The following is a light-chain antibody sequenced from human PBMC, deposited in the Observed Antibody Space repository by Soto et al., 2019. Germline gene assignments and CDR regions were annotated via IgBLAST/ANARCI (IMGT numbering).Light chain of an antibody. CDR3: QQSYSTPST. V-gene: IGKV1-39*01. CDR2: DAS. J-gene: IGKJ5*01. CDR1: QSISSY. Sequence: DIQMTQSPSSLSAAVGDSVTITCRASQSISSYLNWYQQKPGKAPKLLFYDASSLQCGLPSRFSGSGYGTDFTLTINSLQPEHFGTYDCQQSYSTPSTFGQGTRLEIK.